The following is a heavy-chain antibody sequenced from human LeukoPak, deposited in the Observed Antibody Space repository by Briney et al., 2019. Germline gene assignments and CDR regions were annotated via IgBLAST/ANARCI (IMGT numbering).Heavy chain of an antibody. CDR1: GYTFTGYY. D-gene: IGHD2-2*01. V-gene: IGHV1-2*02. J-gene: IGHJ6*02. CDR2: INPNSGGT. CDR3: ARDPGYCSSTSCYPHGGVNYYGMDV. Sequence: GASVKVSCKASGYTFTGYYMHWVRQAPGQGLEWMGWINPNSGGTNYAQKFQGRVTMTRDTSISTAYMELRSLRSDDTAVYYCARDPGYCSSTSCYPHGGVNYYGMDVWGQGTTVTVSS.